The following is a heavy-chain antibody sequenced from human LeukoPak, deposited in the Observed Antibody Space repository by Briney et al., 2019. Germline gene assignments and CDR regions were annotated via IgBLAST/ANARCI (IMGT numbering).Heavy chain of an antibody. CDR3: AREWRDCDGGCVTGHFDF. D-gene: IGHD2-21*01. CDR1: GYTFTSYD. Sequence: GASVKVSCKASGYTFTSYDINWVRQATGQGLEWMGWSSPYNGGTRYAQKFRGRVTMTTDTSTTTAYMELTSLESDDSAVYYCAREWRDCDGGCVTGHFDFWGQGTRVTVSS. CDR2: SSPYNGGT. J-gene: IGHJ4*02. V-gene: IGHV1-18*01.